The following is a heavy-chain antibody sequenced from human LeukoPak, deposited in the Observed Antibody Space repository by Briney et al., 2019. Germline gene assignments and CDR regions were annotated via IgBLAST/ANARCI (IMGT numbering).Heavy chain of an antibody. Sequence: GGSLRLSCAASGFTFSSHAMHWVRRAPGKGLEWVSGISWNSVAIDYADSVKGRFTISRDNVKNSLYLQMNSLRPDDAAFYYCARRGPNCGGDCYYDYWGQGALVTVSS. CDR3: ARRGPNCGGDCYYDY. CDR2: ISWNSVAI. D-gene: IGHD2-21*02. V-gene: IGHV3-9*01. J-gene: IGHJ4*02. CDR1: GFTFSSHA.